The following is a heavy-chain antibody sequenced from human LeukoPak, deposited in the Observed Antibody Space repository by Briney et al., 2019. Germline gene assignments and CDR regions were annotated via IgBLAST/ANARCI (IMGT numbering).Heavy chain of an antibody. D-gene: IGHD3-3*01. CDR2: IYYSGST. Sequence: SQTLSLTCTVSGGSISSGDYYWSWIRQPPGKGLEWIGYIYYSGSTYYNPSLKSRVTISVDTSKNQFSLKLSSVTAADTAVYYRARVQSRYDFWSGYYTGNAFDIWGQGTMVTVSS. CDR1: GGSISSGDYY. V-gene: IGHV4-30-4*08. J-gene: IGHJ3*02. CDR3: ARVQSRYDFWSGYYTGNAFDI.